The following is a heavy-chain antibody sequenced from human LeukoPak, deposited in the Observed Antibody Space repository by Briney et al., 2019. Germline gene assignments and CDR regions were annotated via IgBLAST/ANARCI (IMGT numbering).Heavy chain of an antibody. CDR2: ISYDGSNK. Sequence: GRSLRLSCAASGFTFSSYAMHWVRQAPGKGLEWVAVISYDGSNKYYADSVKGRFTISRDNSKNTLYLQMNSLRAEDTAVYYCAKDSRGFWSGQRIYYYYGMDVWGQGTTVTVSS. D-gene: IGHD3-3*01. V-gene: IGHV3-30*04. J-gene: IGHJ6*02. CDR3: AKDSRGFWSGQRIYYYYGMDV. CDR1: GFTFSSYA.